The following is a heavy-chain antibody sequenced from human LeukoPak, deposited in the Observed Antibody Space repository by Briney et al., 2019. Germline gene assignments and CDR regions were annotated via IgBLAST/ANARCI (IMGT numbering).Heavy chain of an antibody. D-gene: IGHD3-10*01. Sequence: GGPLRVSCAASGFTFSSYAMSWVRQAPGKGLEWVSAISGSGGSTYYADSVKGRFTISRDNSKNTLYLQMNSLRAEDTAVYYCAKATMVRYFDYWGQGTLVTVSS. J-gene: IGHJ4*02. CDR1: GFTFSSYA. CDR3: AKATMVRYFDY. CDR2: ISGSGGST. V-gene: IGHV3-23*01.